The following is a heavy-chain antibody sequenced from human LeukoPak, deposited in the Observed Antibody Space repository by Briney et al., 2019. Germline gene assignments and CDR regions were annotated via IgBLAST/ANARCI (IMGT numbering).Heavy chain of an antibody. D-gene: IGHD2-2*01. CDR2: ISSSSRYI. V-gene: IGHV3-21*01. J-gene: IGHJ4*02. Sequence: SGGSLRLSCAASGFTFSSYTMNWVRQAPGKGLEWVSSISSSSRYIYYADSVKGRFTISRDNAKNSLYLQMNSLRAEDTAVYYCATVGCSNTGCYLTRNLFDYWGQGILVAVSS. CDR1: GFTFSSYT. CDR3: ATVGCSNTGCYLTRNLFDY.